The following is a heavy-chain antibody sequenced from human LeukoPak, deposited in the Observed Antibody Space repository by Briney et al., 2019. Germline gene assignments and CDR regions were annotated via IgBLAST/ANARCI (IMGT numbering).Heavy chain of an antibody. CDR2: INPNSGGT. D-gene: IGHD3-9*01. CDR3: ARVNRGVDAEKFDY. Sequence: ASVKVSCKSSGYTFTVYYMHWVRPAPGQGLARMGWINPNSGGTNYAQKFQGRVTITRDTSISTAYMELSRLRSDDTAVYYSARVNRGVDAEKFDYWGQGTLVTVSS. V-gene: IGHV1-2*02. J-gene: IGHJ4*02. CDR1: GYTFTVYY.